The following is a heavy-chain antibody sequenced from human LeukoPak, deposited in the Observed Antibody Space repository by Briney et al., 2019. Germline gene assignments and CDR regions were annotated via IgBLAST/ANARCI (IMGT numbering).Heavy chain of an antibody. D-gene: IGHD3-22*01. Sequence: GASVKVSCKASGGTFSSYAISWVRQAPGQGLEWXXXIIPIFGTANXXQKXXXXXTITAXESTSTAYMELSSLRSEDTAVYYCGTYYYDSSGPYYFDYWGQGTLVTVSS. CDR2: IIPIFGTA. J-gene: IGHJ4*02. CDR1: GGTFSSYA. CDR3: GTYYYDSSGPYYFDY. V-gene: IGHV1-69*13.